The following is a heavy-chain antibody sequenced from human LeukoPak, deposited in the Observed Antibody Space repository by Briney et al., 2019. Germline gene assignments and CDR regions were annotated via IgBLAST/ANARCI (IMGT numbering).Heavy chain of an antibody. Sequence: ASLKVSCKASGYTFTSYYMHWVRQAPGQGLEWMGIINPSGGSTSCAQKFQGRVTMTRDTSTSTVYMELSSLRSEDTAVYYCARAMVRGVIISPFDYWGQGTLVTVSS. CDR3: ARAMVRGVIISPFDY. V-gene: IGHV1-46*01. CDR1: GYTFTSYY. J-gene: IGHJ4*02. CDR2: INPSGGST. D-gene: IGHD3-10*01.